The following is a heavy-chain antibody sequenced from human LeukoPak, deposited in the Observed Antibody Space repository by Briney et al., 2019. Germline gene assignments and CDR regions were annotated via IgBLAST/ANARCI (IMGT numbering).Heavy chain of an antibody. CDR1: GCTYSSYW. D-gene: IGHD5-18*01. V-gene: IGHV3-7*01. J-gene: IGHJ4*02. CDR2: IKQDGSEK. CDR3: ARELDTETIDY. Sequence: PGGSLRLSCAASGCTYSSYWMSWVRQVPGKGLEWVANIKQDGSEKYYVDSVKGRFTISRDNAMNSLYLQMNSLRADDTAVYYCARELDTETIDYWGQGTLVTVSS.